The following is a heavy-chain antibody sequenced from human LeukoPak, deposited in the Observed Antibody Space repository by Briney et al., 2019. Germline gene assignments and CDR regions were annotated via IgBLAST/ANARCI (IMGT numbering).Heavy chain of an antibody. V-gene: IGHV3-7*01. Sequence: PGGSLRLSCAASGFTLSHNYMSWVRQAPGKGLEWVAKISNDGTDKYYVDSVKGRFTISRDNAKNSVSLQMDSLRAEDPAGYYCARVGLSGGYDYWGQGTLVTVSS. CDR3: ARVGLSGGYDY. J-gene: IGHJ4*02. CDR1: GFTLSHNY. CDR2: ISNDGTDK. D-gene: IGHD3-10*01.